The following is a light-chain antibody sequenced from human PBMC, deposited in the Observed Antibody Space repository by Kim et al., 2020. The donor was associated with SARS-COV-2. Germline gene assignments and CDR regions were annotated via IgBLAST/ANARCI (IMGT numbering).Light chain of an antibody. Sequence: DIQMTQSPSTLSVSVGDRVTITCRASQSISSWLAWYQQKPGKAPKLLIYDASSLESGVPSRFSGSGSGTEFTLTISSLQPDDFATYYCQQYNSYPCTFGQGTKLEI. CDR2: DAS. CDR1: QSISSW. J-gene: IGKJ2*02. V-gene: IGKV1-5*01. CDR3: QQYNSYPCT.